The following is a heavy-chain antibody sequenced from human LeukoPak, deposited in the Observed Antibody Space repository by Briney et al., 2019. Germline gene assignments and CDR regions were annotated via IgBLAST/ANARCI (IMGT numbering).Heavy chain of an antibody. CDR1: GYTCTSYG. CDR2: SSAYNGNT. Sequence: ASLKVSFKASGYTCTSYGSSWVRQAPGQGLEWMGWSSAYNGNTNYAQRLPCRGTMTTDTATRTAYMELRSLRSDDTAVYYCARDKGIAARHVCFGGWGHGTIVTVSS. V-gene: IGHV1-18*04. J-gene: IGHJ4*03. CDR3: ARDKGIAARHVCFGG. D-gene: IGHD6-6*01.